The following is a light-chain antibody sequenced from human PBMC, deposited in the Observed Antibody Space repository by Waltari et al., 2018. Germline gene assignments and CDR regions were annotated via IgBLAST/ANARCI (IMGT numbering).Light chain of an antibody. V-gene: IGKV1-5*03. J-gene: IGKJ1*01. CDR2: RAS. CDR3: QQYNSYWT. Sequence: DTQMTQSPSTLSASVGDTVTITCRASLSIGPWLAWYQQKPGKAPKLLIYRASILQGGVPSRFIGSGSVTDFTLTISGLQPDDFATYDCQQYNSYWTFGQGTKVE. CDR1: LSIGPW.